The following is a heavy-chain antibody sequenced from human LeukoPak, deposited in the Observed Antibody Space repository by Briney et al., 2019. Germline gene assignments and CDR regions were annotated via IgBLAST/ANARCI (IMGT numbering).Heavy chain of an antibody. CDR1: GRSISGYY. CDR3: ARWYYDSSTYYPFDY. Sequence: SETLSLTCAVSGRSISGYYWSWIRQPPGKGLEWIGYVYYSGSTNYNPSLRSRVTMSVDTSKNQFSLKLNSMTAADTAVYYCARWYYDSSTYYPFDYWGQGTLVTVSS. CDR2: VYYSGST. D-gene: IGHD3-22*01. V-gene: IGHV4-59*01. J-gene: IGHJ4*02.